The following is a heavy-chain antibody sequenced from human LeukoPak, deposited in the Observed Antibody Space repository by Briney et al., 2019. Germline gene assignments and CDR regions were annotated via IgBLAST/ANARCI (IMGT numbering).Heavy chain of an antibody. V-gene: IGHV1-8*01. J-gene: IGHJ3*02. CDR3: AREGLWDAFDI. D-gene: IGHD2-21*01. CDR2: MNPNSDNT. CDR1: GYTFTSYD. Sequence: ASVKVSCKASGYTFTSYDINWVRQATGQGLEWMGWMNPNSDNTGYAQKFQGRITMTRNTSINTAYMELSSLRSDDTAVYYCAREGLWDAFDIWGQGTMVTVSS.